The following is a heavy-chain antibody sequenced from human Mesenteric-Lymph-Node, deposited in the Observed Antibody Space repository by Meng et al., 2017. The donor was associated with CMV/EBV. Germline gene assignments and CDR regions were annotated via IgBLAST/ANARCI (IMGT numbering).Heavy chain of an antibody. J-gene: IGHJ4*02. CDR1: FTSYG. V-gene: IGHV1-18*01. CDR3: AREGEYSTSSEAASYFDY. D-gene: IGHD6-6*01. Sequence: FTSYGLSWGRQAPGQGLEWMGGISTYNGDTKYEQNHQDRITMTTDTSTNTAYMDLRSLRSDDTAVYFCAREGEYSTSSEAASYFDYWGQGTLVTVSS. CDR2: ISTYNGDT.